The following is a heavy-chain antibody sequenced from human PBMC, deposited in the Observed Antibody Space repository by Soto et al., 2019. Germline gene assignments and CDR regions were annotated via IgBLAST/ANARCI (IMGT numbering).Heavy chain of an antibody. D-gene: IGHD6-13*01. CDR1: GGSISGYY. V-gene: IGHV4-59*01. J-gene: IGHJ4*02. Sequence: SETLSLTCTVSGGSISGYYWSWIRQPPGKGLGWIGFIYYSGSTTYNPSLKSRVTISLDTSKNQFSLRLRSVTAADTAIYYCARDGASSRVWGQGTLVTVS. CDR3: ARDGASSRV. CDR2: IYYSGST.